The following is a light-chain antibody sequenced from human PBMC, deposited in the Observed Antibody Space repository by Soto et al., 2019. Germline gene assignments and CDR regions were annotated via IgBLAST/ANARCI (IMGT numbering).Light chain of an antibody. V-gene: IGKV2-28*01. J-gene: IGKJ1*01. CDR1: QSILHSNGYNY. CDR2: LGS. CDR3: MQALQSPPT. Sequence: DIVMTQSPLSLPVTPGEPASISCRSSQSILHSNGYNYLDWYLQKPGQSPQLLIYLGSNRASGVPDRFSGSGSGTDFTLKISRVEAEDVWVYYCMQALQSPPTFGQGTKVEIK.